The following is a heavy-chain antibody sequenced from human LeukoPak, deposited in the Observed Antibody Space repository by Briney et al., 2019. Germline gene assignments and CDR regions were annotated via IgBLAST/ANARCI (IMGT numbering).Heavy chain of an antibody. D-gene: IGHD3-22*01. CDR1: GGTFSSYA. V-gene: IGHV1-69*13. J-gene: IGHJ4*02. CDR3: ARDNSGFTMIDD. CDR2: IIPIFGTA. Sequence: SVKVSCKASGGTFSSYAISWVRQAPGQGLEWMGGIIPIFGTANYAQKFQGRVTITADESTSTAYMELSSLRSEDTAVYYCARDNSGFTMIDDWGQGTLVTVSS.